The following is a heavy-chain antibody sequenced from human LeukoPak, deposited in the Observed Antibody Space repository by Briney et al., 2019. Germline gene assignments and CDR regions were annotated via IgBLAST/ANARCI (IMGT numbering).Heavy chain of an antibody. J-gene: IGHJ6*04. D-gene: IGHD3-10*01. CDR2: IYHSGST. V-gene: IGHV4-4*02. CDR3: ARSLTMVRGVSNYYYYGMDV. CDR1: GGSISSSNW. Sequence: SGTLSLTCAVSGGSISSSNWWSWGRQPPGKGLEWIGEIYHSGSTNYNPSLKSRVTISVDKSKNQFSLKLSSVTAADTAVYYCARSLTMVRGVSNYYYYGMDVWGKGTTVTVSS.